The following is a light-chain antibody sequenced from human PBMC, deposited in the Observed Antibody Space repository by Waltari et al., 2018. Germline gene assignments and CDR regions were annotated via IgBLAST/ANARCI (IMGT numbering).Light chain of an antibody. CDR2: NTN. CDR3: LLFMGGGVYV. V-gene: IGLV8-61*01. Sequence: QTVVTQEPSFSVSPGGTVTLTCGLSSGSGSSNSHPSWYQQTPGQAPRTLIYNTNTRLSGVPDRFSGSILGNKAALTITGAQADDESDYYCLLFMGGGVYVFGTGTKVTVL. CDR1: SGSGSSNSH. J-gene: IGLJ1*01.